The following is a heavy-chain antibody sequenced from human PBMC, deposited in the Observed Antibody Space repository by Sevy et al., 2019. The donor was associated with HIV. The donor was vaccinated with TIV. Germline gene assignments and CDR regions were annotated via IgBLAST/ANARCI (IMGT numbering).Heavy chain of an antibody. CDR2: ISSSSSYI. Sequence: GGSLRLSCAASGFTFSSYSMNWVRQAPGKGLEWVSSISSSSSYIYYADSVKGRFTISRDNAKNSLYLQMNSLRAEDTAVYYCAGDIAYSSSSNYYYYYGMDVWGQGTTVTVSS. CDR3: AGDIAYSSSSNYYYYYGMDV. D-gene: IGHD6-6*01. J-gene: IGHJ6*02. V-gene: IGHV3-21*01. CDR1: GFTFSSYS.